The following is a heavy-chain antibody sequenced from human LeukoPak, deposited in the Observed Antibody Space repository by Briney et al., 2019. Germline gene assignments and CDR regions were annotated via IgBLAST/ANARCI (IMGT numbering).Heavy chain of an antibody. CDR1: GGSIGSYY. CDR2: IYYSGST. D-gene: IGHD3-10*01. CDR3: ARVFQEWFGELSYFDY. Sequence: SETLSLTCTVSGGSIGSYYWSWIRQPPGKGLEWIGYIYYSGSTNYNPSLKSRVTISVDTSKNQFSLKLSSVTAADTAVYYCARVFQEWFGELSYFDYWGQGTLVTVSS. J-gene: IGHJ4*02. V-gene: IGHV4-59*01.